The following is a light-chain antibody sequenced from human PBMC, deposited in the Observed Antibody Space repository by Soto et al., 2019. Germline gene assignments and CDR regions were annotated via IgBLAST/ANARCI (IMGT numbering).Light chain of an antibody. CDR2: EVS. CDR3: SSYTRSSTLV. V-gene: IGLV2-14*01. Sequence: QSVLTQPASVSGSPGQSITISCTGASSDVGAYNYVSWYQQHPGKAPKLMIYEVSNRPSGISDRFSGSKSGNTASLTISGLQAEDEADYYCSSYTRSSTLVFGTGTKLT. CDR1: SSDVGAYNY. J-gene: IGLJ1*01.